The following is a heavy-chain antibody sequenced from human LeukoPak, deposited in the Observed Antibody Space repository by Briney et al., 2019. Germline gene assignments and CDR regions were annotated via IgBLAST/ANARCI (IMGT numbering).Heavy chain of an antibody. CDR2: IYTSGST. Sequence: SETLSLTCSVSGGSISSSNYYWSWIRQPAGKGLEWIGRIYTSGSTNYNPSLKSRVTISVDTSKNQFSLKLSSVTAADTAVYYCARSSGYYFEYFHHWGQGTLVTVSS. D-gene: IGHD3-22*01. CDR3: ARSSGYYFEYFHH. CDR1: GGSISSSNYY. V-gene: IGHV4-61*02. J-gene: IGHJ1*01.